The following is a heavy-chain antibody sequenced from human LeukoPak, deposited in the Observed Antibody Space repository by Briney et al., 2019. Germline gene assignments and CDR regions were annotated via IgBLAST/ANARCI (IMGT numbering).Heavy chain of an antibody. CDR1: GFTFSTYE. D-gene: IGHD2-15*01. CDR2: ISSSGTTI. V-gene: IGHV3-48*03. CDR3: ARPACSAGSCYGNFQH. Sequence: GGSLRLSCAASGFTFSTYEMNWVRQAPGKGLEWVSYISSSGTTIYYAASVKGRFTISRDNAKDSLYLQINSLRAEDTAVYYCARPACSAGSCYGNFQHWGQGTVVTVSS. J-gene: IGHJ1*01.